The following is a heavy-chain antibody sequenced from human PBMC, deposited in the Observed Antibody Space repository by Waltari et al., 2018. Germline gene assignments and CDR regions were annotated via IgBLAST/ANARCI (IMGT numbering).Heavy chain of an antibody. V-gene: IGHV1-2*02. CDR2: INPNSGGT. J-gene: IGHJ6*02. Sequence: QVQLVQSGAEVKKPGASVKVSCKASGYTFTGYYMHWVRQAPGQGLEWMGWINPNSGGTNYAQKFQGRVTMTRHTSISTAYMELGRVGSDDTALYYCAREVGMDYYGMDVWGQGTTVTVSS. CDR3: AREVGMDYYGMDV. CDR1: GYTFTGYY. D-gene: IGHD2-21*01.